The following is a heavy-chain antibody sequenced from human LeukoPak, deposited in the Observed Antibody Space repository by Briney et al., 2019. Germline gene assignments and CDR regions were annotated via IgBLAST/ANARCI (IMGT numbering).Heavy chain of an antibody. CDR1: GVTLSSYD. J-gene: IGHJ3*02. V-gene: IGHV3-30-3*01. D-gene: IGHD3-10*01. Sequence: GRSLRLSCAASGVTLSSYDMHWVRQAPGKALEWVAVISYDGSNKDYADSVKGRFTISRDNSKNTLDLQMNSLRAEDTAVYYCAKDRGVWAFDIWGQGTMVTVSS. CDR2: ISYDGSNK. CDR3: AKDRGVWAFDI.